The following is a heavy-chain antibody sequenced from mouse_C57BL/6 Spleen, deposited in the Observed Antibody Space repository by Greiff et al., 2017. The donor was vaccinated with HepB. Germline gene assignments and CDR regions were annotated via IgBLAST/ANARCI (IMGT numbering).Heavy chain of an antibody. CDR1: GYSITSGYY. CDR2: ISYDGSN. D-gene: IGHD6-5*01. V-gene: IGHV3-6*01. Sequence: EVKLVESGPGLVKPSQSLSLTCSVTGYSITSGYYWNWIRQFPGNNLEWMGYISYDGSNNYNPSLKNRISITRDTSKNQFFLKLNSVTTEDTATYYCARRGPYASFDYWGQGTTLTVSS. J-gene: IGHJ2*01. CDR3: ARRGPYASFDY.